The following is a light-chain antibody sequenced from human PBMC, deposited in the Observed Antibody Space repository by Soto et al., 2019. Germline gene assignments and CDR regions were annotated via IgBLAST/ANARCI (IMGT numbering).Light chain of an antibody. CDR1: SSDVGGYKY. CDR3: SSSTSSSTVI. CDR2: EVT. V-gene: IGLV2-14*01. J-gene: IGLJ2*01. Sequence: QSALTQPASVSGSPGQSITISCTGTSSDVGGYKYVSWYQQHPGKAPKLMIYEVTNRPSGVSNRFSGSTSGNTASLTISGLQAEDEADYYCSSSTSSSTVIFGGGTKLTFL.